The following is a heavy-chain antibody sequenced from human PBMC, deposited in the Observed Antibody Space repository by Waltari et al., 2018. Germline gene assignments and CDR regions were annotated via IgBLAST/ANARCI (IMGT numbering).Heavy chain of an antibody. CDR1: GGSFSDSY. V-gene: IGHV4-34*01. CDR2: INHSGNT. Sequence: QVHLQQWGEGLLKPSATLSLTCAVYGGSFSDSYWSWIRQPPGKGLEWIGEINHSGNTNYSPSLKSRVTTSVDTSKTQFSLKVTSVTAADTAVYYCARRRSLPHPYYFDYWGQGTLVTVSS. J-gene: IGHJ4*02. CDR3: ARRRSLPHPYYFDY.